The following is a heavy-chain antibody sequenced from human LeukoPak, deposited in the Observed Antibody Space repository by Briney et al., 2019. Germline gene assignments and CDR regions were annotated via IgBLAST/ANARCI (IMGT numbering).Heavy chain of an antibody. Sequence: SETLSLTCTVSGGSISSYYWSWIRHPPGKGLEWIGYIYYSGSTTYNPSLKSRVTISVDTSKNQFSLKLSSVTAADTAVYYCARGYSYANYYYYYMDVWGKGTTVTVSS. D-gene: IGHD5-18*01. CDR1: GGSISSYY. V-gene: IGHV4-59*01. CDR3: ARGYSYANYYYYYMDV. J-gene: IGHJ6*03. CDR2: IYYSGST.